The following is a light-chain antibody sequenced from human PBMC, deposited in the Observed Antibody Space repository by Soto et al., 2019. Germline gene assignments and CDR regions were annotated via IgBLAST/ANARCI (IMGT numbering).Light chain of an antibody. CDR1: QSIGNW. Sequence: DIQMTQSPSTLSASVGDRVTITCRASQSIGNWLAWYQQKPGKAPNLLIHKASSLESGVPSRFRGSGSGTEFTLTISSLQPEDFATYHCQQYSSYSWAFGQGTKVEIK. J-gene: IGKJ1*01. CDR2: KAS. CDR3: QQYSSYSWA. V-gene: IGKV1-5*03.